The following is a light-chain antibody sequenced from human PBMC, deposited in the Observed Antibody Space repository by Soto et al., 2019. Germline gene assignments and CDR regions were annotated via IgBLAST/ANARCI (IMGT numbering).Light chain of an antibody. CDR2: GNN. Sequence: QSVLTQPPSVSGAPGQRVTISCTGSSSNIGAGYDVHWYQQLPGTAPKLLSYGNNNRPSGVPDRFSGSKSGTSASLAITGLQAEDEADYYCQSYDSSLSGSVFGGGPKLTVL. V-gene: IGLV1-40*01. J-gene: IGLJ3*02. CDR1: SSNIGAGYD. CDR3: QSYDSSLSGSV.